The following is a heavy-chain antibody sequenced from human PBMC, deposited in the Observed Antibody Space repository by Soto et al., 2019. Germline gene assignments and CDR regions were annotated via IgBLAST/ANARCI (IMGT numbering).Heavy chain of an antibody. V-gene: IGHV1-8*01. CDR1: GYTFITYD. CDR2: VNLHSGET. J-gene: IGHJ5*02. Sequence: QAQLVQSGAEVKKPGASVKVSCKASGYTFITYDINWVRQAPGQGLEWMGWVNLHSGETEFAQKFQGRLTMTTNTSINTAYMELSNLRSEDTAMYYCARAEAWNFIYWFDPWGRGTLVTVAS. CDR3: ARAEAWNFIYWFDP. D-gene: IGHD1-7*01.